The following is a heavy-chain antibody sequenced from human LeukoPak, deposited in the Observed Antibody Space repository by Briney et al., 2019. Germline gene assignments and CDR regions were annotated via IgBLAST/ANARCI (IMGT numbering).Heavy chain of an antibody. CDR3: ARDLAIVVVTAIGY. CDR2: IWYDASNK. Sequence: GGSLRLSCAASGFTFSSFGMHWVRQAPGKGLEWVAVIWYDASNKYYADSVKGRFTISRDNSKNSLYLQMNSLRDEDTAVYYCARDLAIVVVTAIGYWGQGTLVTVSS. CDR1: GFTFSSFG. V-gene: IGHV3-33*01. D-gene: IGHD2-21*02. J-gene: IGHJ4*02.